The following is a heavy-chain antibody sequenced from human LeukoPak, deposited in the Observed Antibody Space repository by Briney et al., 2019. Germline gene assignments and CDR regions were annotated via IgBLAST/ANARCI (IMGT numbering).Heavy chain of an antibody. CDR2: IYSGGST. V-gene: IGHV3-66*01. D-gene: IGHD3-10*01. J-gene: IGHJ6*02. Sequence: PGGSLRLSCAASGFTVSSNYMSWVRQAPGKGLEWVSVIYSGGSTYYADSVKGRFTIPRDNSKNTLYLQMNSLRAEDTAVYYCASPRPMVRGVISYYYYGMDVWGQGTTVTVSS. CDR1: GFTVSSNY. CDR3: ASPRPMVRGVISYYYYGMDV.